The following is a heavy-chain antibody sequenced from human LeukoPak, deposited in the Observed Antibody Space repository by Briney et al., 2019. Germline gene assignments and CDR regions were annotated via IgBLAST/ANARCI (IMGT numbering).Heavy chain of an antibody. V-gene: IGHV1-18*01. D-gene: IGHD6-19*01. CDR3: AKTDSSGWSMDY. Sequence: ASVKVSCKASGYTFTSYGISWVRQAPGQGLEWMGWISIYNGKINYAQKFQGRVTMTTDTSTSTAYMELRSLRSDDTAVYYCAKTDSSGWSMDYWGQGTLVTVSS. CDR1: GYTFTSYG. CDR2: ISIYNGKI. J-gene: IGHJ4*02.